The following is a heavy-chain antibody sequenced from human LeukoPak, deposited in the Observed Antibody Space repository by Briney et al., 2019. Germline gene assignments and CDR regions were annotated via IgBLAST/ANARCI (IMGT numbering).Heavy chain of an antibody. CDR3: ARGGKGGYDLLV. Sequence: SETLSLTCTVSGGSISSYYWSWIRQPPGKGLEWIGYIYYSGSTNYNPSLKSRVTISVDTSKSQFSLKLSSVTAADTAVYYCARGGKGGYDLLVWGQGTMVTVSS. V-gene: IGHV4-59*01. CDR1: GGSISSYY. CDR2: IYYSGST. J-gene: IGHJ3*01. D-gene: IGHD5-12*01.